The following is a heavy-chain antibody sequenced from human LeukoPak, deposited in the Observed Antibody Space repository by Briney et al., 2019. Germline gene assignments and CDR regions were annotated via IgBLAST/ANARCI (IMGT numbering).Heavy chain of an antibody. Sequence: PSETLSLTCTVSGGSISSYYWSWIRQPAGKGLEWIGRIYTSGSTNYNPSLKSRVTMSVDTSKNQFSLKLSSVTAADTAVYYCARDGIYQGHRYFDYWGRGTLVTVSS. D-gene: IGHD3-16*02. CDR3: ARDGIYQGHRYFDY. CDR1: GGSISSYY. CDR2: IYTSGST. V-gene: IGHV4-4*07. J-gene: IGHJ4*02.